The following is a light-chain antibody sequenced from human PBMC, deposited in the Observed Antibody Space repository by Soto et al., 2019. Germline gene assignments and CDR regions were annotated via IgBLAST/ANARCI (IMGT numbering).Light chain of an antibody. CDR3: QQYNSYSWT. CDR2: KAS. V-gene: IGKV1-5*03. Sequence: DIQMTQSPSTLSASVGDTVPITCRASQSFSNWLAWYQQKPGLAPKFLIYKASTFEIGVPSRFSGSGSGTEFTLNISSLQPDDFATYYCQQYNSYSWTFGQGTKVEIK. CDR1: QSFSNW. J-gene: IGKJ1*01.